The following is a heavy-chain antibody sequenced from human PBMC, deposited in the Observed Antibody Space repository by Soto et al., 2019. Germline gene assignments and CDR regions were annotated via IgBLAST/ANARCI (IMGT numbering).Heavy chain of an antibody. CDR3: GTWPYYYYGMDV. V-gene: IGHV1-8*01. CDR1: GYTFTSYD. CDR2: MNPNSGNT. J-gene: IGHJ6*02. Sequence: QVQLVQSGAEVKKPGASVKVSCKASGYTFTSYDINWVRQATGQGLEWMGWMNPNSGNTGYAQKFQGRVTMTRNTSISTAYMELSSLSSEDTAVYYCGTWPYYYYGMDVWGQGTTVTVSS.